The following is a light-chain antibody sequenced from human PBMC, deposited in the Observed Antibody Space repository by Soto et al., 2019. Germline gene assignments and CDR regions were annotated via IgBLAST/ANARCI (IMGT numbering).Light chain of an antibody. J-gene: IGKJ1*01. Sequence: EIVLTQSPATLSLSPWERATLSCRASQSVSSYLAWYQQKPGQAPRLLMYDASNRATGIPARFSGSGSGTDFTLTISSLEPEDFAIYYCQQRSNWPRTFGQGTKVEIK. CDR3: QQRSNWPRT. V-gene: IGKV3-11*01. CDR1: QSVSSY. CDR2: DAS.